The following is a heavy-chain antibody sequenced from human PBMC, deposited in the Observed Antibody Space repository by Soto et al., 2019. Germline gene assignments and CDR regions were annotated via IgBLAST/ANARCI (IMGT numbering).Heavy chain of an antibody. J-gene: IGHJ4*02. CDR1: GGSISSGGSY. CDR3: ARAPETPPIFGVVRPYFFDF. CDR2: IFYSDSF. V-gene: IGHV4-31*03. Sequence: QVQLQESGPGLVKSSQTLSLTCTVSGGSISSGGSYWSWIRQRPGKGLEWIGYIFYSDSFYYTPSLKGRVVILADTSKNQFTLKLSSETDADTAVYYCARAPETPPIFGVVRPYFFDFWGQGTLVTVSS. D-gene: IGHD3-3*01.